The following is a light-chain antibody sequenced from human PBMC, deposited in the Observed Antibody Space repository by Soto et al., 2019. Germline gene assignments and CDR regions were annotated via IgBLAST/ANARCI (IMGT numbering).Light chain of an antibody. J-gene: IGLJ3*02. CDR1: SSDVGSYNL. CDR2: EGS. CDR3: CSYAGSPWV. V-gene: IGLV2-23*01. Sequence: QSALTQPASVSGSPGLSITISCTGTSSDVGSYNLVSWYQQHPGKAPKLMIYEGSKRPSGVSNRFSGSKSGNTASLTISGLQAEDEADYYCCSYAGSPWVFGGGTKLTVL.